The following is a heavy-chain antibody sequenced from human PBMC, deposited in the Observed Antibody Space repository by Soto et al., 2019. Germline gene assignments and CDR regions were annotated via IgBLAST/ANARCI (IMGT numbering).Heavy chain of an antibody. CDR3: ARPSYSYDSSGYYLFDY. D-gene: IGHD3-22*01. J-gene: IGHJ4*02. CDR1: GGTFSSYA. Sequence: SVKVSCKASGGTFSSYAISWVRQAPGQGLEWMGGIIPIFGTANYAQKLQGRVTIIADESTSTAYMELSSLRSEDTAMYYCARPSYSYDSSGYYLFDYWGQGTLDTVSS. CDR2: IIPIFGTA. V-gene: IGHV1-69*13.